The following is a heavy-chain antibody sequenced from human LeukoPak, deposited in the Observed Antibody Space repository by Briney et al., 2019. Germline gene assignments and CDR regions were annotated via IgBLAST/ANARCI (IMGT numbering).Heavy chain of an antibody. V-gene: IGHV3-21*01. D-gene: IGHD3-16*01. CDR2: ISSSSSYI. CDR1: GFNFSSYE. Sequence: GGSLRLSCAASGFNFSSYEMNWVRQAPGKGLEWVSSISSSSSYIYYADSVKGRFTISRDNTQNSLFLQMDSLRVEDTAVYYCARDYASEYMDVWGKGTTVTVSS. CDR3: ARDYASEYMDV. J-gene: IGHJ6*03.